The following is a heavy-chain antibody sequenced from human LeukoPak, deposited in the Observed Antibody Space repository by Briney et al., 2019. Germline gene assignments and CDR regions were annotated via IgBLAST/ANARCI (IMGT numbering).Heavy chain of an antibody. CDR2: INPTSGGT. CDR1: GYTFTGYY. D-gene: IGHD2-2*01. CDR3: ARGTILGYCSSTSCLNWFDP. V-gene: IGHV1-2*02. Sequence: ASVKVSCKASGYTFTGYYMHWVRQAPGQGLEWMGWINPTSGGTNYAQKFQGRVTMTRDTSIGTAYMELSRLRSDDTAVYYCARGTILGYCSSTSCLNWFDPWGQGTLVTVSS. J-gene: IGHJ5*02.